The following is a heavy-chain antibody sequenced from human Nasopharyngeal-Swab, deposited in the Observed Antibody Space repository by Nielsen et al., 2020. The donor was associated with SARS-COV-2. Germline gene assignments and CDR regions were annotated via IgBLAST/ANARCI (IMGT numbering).Heavy chain of an antibody. Sequence: GESLKISCAASGFTFSSYSMSWLRQAPGKGLEWVSTITGNGDTTYYADSVKGRFTISRDNSENTVYLQMNSLRAEDTALYHCARPLSRDSIWTTEANWFDPWGQGTLVTVSS. V-gene: IGHV3-23*01. CDR3: ARPLSRDSIWTTEANWFDP. D-gene: IGHD6-13*01. CDR2: ITGNGDTT. J-gene: IGHJ5*02. CDR1: GFTFSSYS.